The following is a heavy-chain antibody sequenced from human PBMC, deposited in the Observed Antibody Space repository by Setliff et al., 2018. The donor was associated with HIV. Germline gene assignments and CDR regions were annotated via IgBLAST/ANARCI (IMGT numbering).Heavy chain of an antibody. CDR2: MNPNTGVS. V-gene: IGHV1-8*01. J-gene: IGHJ3*02. Sequence: ASVKVSCKASGHTFTNVDIHWLRRATGQGLEWMGWMNPNTGVSGYALKFQARVTMTRDTSISTAYMELSSLTSEDTAVYYCASSRGRYYGSVRAFDIWGQGTMVTVSS. D-gene: IGHD3-10*01. CDR3: ASSRGRYYGSVRAFDI. CDR1: GHTFTNVD.